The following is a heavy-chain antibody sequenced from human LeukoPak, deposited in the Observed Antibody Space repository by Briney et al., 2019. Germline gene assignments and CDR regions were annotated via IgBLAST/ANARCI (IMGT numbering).Heavy chain of an antibody. CDR1: GFTFSGYG. V-gene: IGHV3-33*01. CDR3: ARQVGEPTYYFDY. J-gene: IGHJ4*02. D-gene: IGHD3-10*01. CDR2: IWYDGSNK. Sequence: GGSLRLSCAASGFTFSGYGMHWVRQAPGKGLEWVAVIWYDGSNKYYADSVKGRFTISRDNSKNTLYLQMNSLRAEDTAVYYCARQVGEPTYYFDYWGQGTLVTVSS.